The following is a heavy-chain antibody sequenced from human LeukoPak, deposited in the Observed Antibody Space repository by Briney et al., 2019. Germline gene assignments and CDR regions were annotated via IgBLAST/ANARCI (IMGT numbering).Heavy chain of an antibody. Sequence: ASVNVSCKASGYTFTSYYMHWVRQAPGQGLEWMGRINPNSGGTNYAQKFQGRVTMTRDTSISTAYMELSRLRSDDTAVYYCARLDVGLDFWSGYTPVDYWGQGTLVTVSS. D-gene: IGHD3-3*01. CDR1: GYTFTSYY. CDR2: INPNSGGT. J-gene: IGHJ4*02. V-gene: IGHV1-2*06. CDR3: ARLDVGLDFWSGYTPVDY.